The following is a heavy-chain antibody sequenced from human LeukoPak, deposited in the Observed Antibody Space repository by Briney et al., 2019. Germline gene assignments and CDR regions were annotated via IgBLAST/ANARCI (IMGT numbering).Heavy chain of an antibody. V-gene: IGHV3-66*01. J-gene: IGHJ4*02. Sequence: GGTLRLSCAASGIAVTTNYLSWVRQAPGKGLEWVSVIYSGGSTSLADSVRGRFSVSRDKSKNTLYLQMNSLRVEDTAVYYCATSGNVSVGLRGFDYWGQGTLLIASS. CDR1: GIAVTTNY. CDR2: IYSGGST. D-gene: IGHD3-10*01. CDR3: ATSGNVSVGLRGFDY.